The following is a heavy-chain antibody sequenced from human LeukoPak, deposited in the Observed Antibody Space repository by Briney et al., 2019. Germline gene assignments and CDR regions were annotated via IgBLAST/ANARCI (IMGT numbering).Heavy chain of an antibody. CDR3: AKGRLQEGTVFRGVITPVDY. CDR2: ISGSGDGT. V-gene: IGHV3-23*01. CDR1: GFIFSNFA. D-gene: IGHD3-10*01. J-gene: IGHJ4*02. Sequence: PGGSLRLSCAAPGFIFSNFAMNWVRRAPGKGLEWVSTISGSGDGTFYADSVKGRFTISRDNSKNTLFLQMSNLSADDTALYYCAKGRLQEGTVFRGVITPVDYWGQGTLVTVTS.